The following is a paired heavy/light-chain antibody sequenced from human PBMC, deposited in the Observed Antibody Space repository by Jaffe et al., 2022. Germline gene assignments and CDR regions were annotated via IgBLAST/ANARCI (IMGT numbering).Light chain of an antibody. CDR2: QDS. CDR1: KLGDKY. Sequence: SYELTQPPSVSVSPGQTASITCSGDKLGDKYACWYQQKPGQSPVLVIYQDSKRPSGIPERFSGSNSGNTATLTISGTQAMDEADYYCQAWDSSPVFGGGTKLTVL. V-gene: IGLV3-1*01. J-gene: IGLJ2*01. CDR3: QAWDSSPV.
Heavy chain of an antibody. CDR2: INTNTGNP. CDR3: ARVFSGGVIVGDAFDI. Sequence: QVQLVQSGSELKKPGASVKVSCKASGYTFTSYAMNWVRQAPGQGLEWMGWINTNTGNPTYAQGFTGRFVFSLDTSVSTAYLQISSLKAEDTAVYYCARVFSGGVIVGDAFDIWGQGTMVTVSS. J-gene: IGHJ3*02. V-gene: IGHV7-4-1*02. CDR1: GYTFTSYA. D-gene: IGHD3-16*02.